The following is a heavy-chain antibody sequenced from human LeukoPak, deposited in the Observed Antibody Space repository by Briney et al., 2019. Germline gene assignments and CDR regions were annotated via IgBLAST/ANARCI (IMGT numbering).Heavy chain of an antibody. D-gene: IGHD3-22*01. J-gene: IGHJ4*02. CDR1: GFTFSSYG. CDR2: IRYDGSNK. CDR3: ARDSYYYDSSGYYGDY. Sequence: PGGSLRLSCAASGFTFSSYGMHWVRQAPGKGLEWVAFIRYDGSNKYYADSVKGRFTISRDNAKNSLYLQMNSLRAEDTAVYYCARDSYYYDSSGYYGDYWGQGTLVTVSS. V-gene: IGHV3-30*02.